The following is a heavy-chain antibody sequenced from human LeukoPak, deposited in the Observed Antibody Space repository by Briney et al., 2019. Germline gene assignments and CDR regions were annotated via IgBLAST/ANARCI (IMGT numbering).Heavy chain of an antibody. Sequence: PGGSLRLSCAASGFTFSSYSMNWVRQAPGKGLEWVSSISSSSSYIYYADSVKGRFTISRDNAKNSLYLQMNSLRAEDTAVYYCARDPSGIVVVNGGRLDYWGQGTLVTVSS. V-gene: IGHV3-21*01. J-gene: IGHJ4*02. CDR3: ARDPSGIVVVNGGRLDY. D-gene: IGHD3-22*01. CDR1: GFTFSSYS. CDR2: ISSSSSYI.